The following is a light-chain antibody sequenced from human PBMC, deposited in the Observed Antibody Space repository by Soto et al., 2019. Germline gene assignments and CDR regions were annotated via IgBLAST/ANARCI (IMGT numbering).Light chain of an antibody. V-gene: IGKV1-6*01. J-gene: IGKJ2*01. CDR2: GAS. CDR1: QDIRKD. CDR3: LQDYNYPFT. Sequence: AIQMTHSPHYPSPFVGHRVSIXXXASQDIRKDLAWYQQKPGKAPQILIYGASTLQTGVASRFSGSGSATDFTLTISSLQPEDSAAYYCLQDYNYPFTFGQGTKVDI.